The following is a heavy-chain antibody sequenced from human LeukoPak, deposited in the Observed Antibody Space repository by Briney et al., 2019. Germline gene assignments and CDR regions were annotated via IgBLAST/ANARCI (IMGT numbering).Heavy chain of an antibody. J-gene: IGHJ3*01. CDR3: AAAHTFYYDSSGPEDAFDV. CDR1: GFTFSSYS. V-gene: IGHV3-48*01. Sequence: GGSLRLSCAASGFTFSSYSMNWVRQAPGKGLEWVSYISSSGSTIYYTDSVKGRFTISRDNAKNPLYLQMNSLRAEDTAVYYCAAAHTFYYDSSGPEDAFDVWGQGTMVTVSS. CDR2: ISSSGSTI. D-gene: IGHD3-22*01.